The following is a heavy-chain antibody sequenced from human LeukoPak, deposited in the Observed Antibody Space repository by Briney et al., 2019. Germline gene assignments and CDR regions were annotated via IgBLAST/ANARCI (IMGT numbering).Heavy chain of an antibody. V-gene: IGHV1-2*02. Sequence: ASMKVSCKASGYSFTGYYMHWVRQAPGQGLEWMGWINPNSGGTNYAQKFQGRVTMTRDTSISTAYMELSRLRSDDTAVYYCARGPPLFLAQSGVFDYWGQGTLVTVSS. CDR3: ARGPPLFLAQSGVFDY. J-gene: IGHJ4*02. CDR2: INPNSGGT. D-gene: IGHD6-25*01. CDR1: GYSFTGYY.